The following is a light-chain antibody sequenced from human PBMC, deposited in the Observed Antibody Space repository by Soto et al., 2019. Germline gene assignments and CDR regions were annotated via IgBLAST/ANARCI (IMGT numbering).Light chain of an antibody. CDR1: QSVSSN. CDR3: QQYNTWPYS. Sequence: EIVMTQSPATLSVSPGERATLSCRTSQSVSSNLAWYQQKVGQSPRLLIYGASTRATATPARFSGSGSGTEFTLSISSLQSEDFAVYYCQQYNTWPYSFGQGTKLEI. CDR2: GAS. V-gene: IGKV3D-15*01. J-gene: IGKJ2*03.